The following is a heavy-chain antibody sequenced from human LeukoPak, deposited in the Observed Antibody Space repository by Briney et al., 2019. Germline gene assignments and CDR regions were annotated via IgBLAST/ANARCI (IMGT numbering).Heavy chain of an antibody. CDR2: IIPIFGTA. V-gene: IGHV1-69*13. CDR1: GGTFSSCA. J-gene: IGHJ5*02. Sequence: ASVKVSCKASGGTFSSCAISWVRQAPGQGLEWMGGIIPIFGTANYAQKFQGRVTITADESTSTAYMELSSLRSEDTAVYYCARDPTSAVDTAMYWENWFDPWGQGTLVTVSS. D-gene: IGHD5-18*01. CDR3: ARDPTSAVDTAMYWENWFDP.